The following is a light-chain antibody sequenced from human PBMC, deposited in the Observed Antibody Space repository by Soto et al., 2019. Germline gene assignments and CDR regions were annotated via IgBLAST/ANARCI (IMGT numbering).Light chain of an antibody. CDR3: CLYIGATTYV. CDR2: EVS. V-gene: IGLV2-14*01. CDR1: SSDVGGYNY. J-gene: IGLJ1*01. Sequence: QSALTQPASVSGSPGQSITISCTGTSSDVGGYNYVSWYQQNPGKAPKLIIYEVSRRPSGVSSRFSGSKSGNTASLTISGLQADDEADYYCCLYIGATTYVFGTGTKLTVL.